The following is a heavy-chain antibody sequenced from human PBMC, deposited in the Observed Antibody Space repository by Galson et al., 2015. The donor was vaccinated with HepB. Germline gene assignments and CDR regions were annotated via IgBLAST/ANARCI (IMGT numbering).Heavy chain of an antibody. J-gene: IGHJ6*02. V-gene: IGHV4-30-2*04. CDR3: ARSYGVPFMDV. D-gene: IGHD2-8*01. Sequence: KSRVTISVDASKNQFSLRLRSVTAADTAVYYCARSYGVPFMDVWGQGTTVIVSS.